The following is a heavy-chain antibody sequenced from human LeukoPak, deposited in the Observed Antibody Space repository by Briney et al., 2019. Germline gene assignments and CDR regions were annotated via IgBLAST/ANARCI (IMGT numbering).Heavy chain of an antibody. Sequence: ASVKVSCKASGYIFTNFAISWVRQAPGQGLEWMGWISAYNGNTKYTQKLQGRATMTTDTSTSTAYMELRSLRSDDTAVYYCAREYILTPDAFDIWGQGTMVTVSS. D-gene: IGHD3-9*01. CDR3: AREYILTPDAFDI. CDR1: GYIFTNFA. V-gene: IGHV1-18*01. CDR2: ISAYNGNT. J-gene: IGHJ3*02.